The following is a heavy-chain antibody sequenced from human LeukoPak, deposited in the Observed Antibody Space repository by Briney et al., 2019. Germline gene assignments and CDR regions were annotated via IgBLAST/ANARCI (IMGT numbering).Heavy chain of an antibody. CDR3: ARVFHDGGGYSCDY. CDR2: ISSNGGST. Sequence: PGGSLRLYCAASGFTFSTYAIHWLRQAPGKGLENVAVISSNGGSTNYADSVKGRFTISRDNSKNTLYLQMGSLRAEDMADYYCARVFHDGGGYSCDYWGQGTLVTVSS. J-gene: IGHJ4*02. CDR1: GFTFSTYA. D-gene: IGHD3-22*01. V-gene: IGHV3-64*02.